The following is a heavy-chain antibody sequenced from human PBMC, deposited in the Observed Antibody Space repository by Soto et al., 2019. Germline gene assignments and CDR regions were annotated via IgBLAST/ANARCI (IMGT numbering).Heavy chain of an antibody. J-gene: IGHJ4*02. CDR1: GFTFSSYA. D-gene: IGHD3-3*01. Sequence: GGSLRLSCAASGFTFSSYAMSWVRQAPGEGLEWVSAISGSGGSTYYADSVKGRFTISRDNSKNTLYLQMNSLRAEDTAVYYCAKTPNGVVMTLFDYWGQGTLVTVSS. CDR3: AKTPNGVVMTLFDY. V-gene: IGHV3-23*01. CDR2: ISGSGGST.